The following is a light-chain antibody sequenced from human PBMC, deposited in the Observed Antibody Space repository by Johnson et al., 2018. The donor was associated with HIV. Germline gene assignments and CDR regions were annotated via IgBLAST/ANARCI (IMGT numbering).Light chain of an antibody. J-gene: IGLJ1*01. V-gene: IGLV1-51*01. CDR2: DNN. Sequence: QSVLTQPPSVSAAPGQKVTISCSGSSSNIGNNYVSWYQQLPGTAPKLLIYDNNKRPSGIPDRFSGSKSGTSATLGITGLQTGDEADYYCGPWDSSLSAGVFGTVTKVTV. CDR1: SSNIGNNY. CDR3: GPWDSSLSAGV.